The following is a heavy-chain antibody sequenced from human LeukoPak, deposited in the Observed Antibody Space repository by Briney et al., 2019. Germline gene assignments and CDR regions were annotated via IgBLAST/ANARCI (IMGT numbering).Heavy chain of an antibody. CDR1: GYDFINYG. J-gene: IGHJ4*02. CDR3: GRGGLFPSGSSSREYYLDY. CDR2: RSIYNGNT. V-gene: IGHV1-18*01. Sequence: ASVKVSCKASGYDFINYGISWLRQAPGQGLEWMGWRSIYNGNTNYKLQGRVTMTIDTSTSTAYMEVRSLRSDDTAVCYCGRGGLFPSGSSSREYYLDYWGQGTLVIVSS. D-gene: IGHD6-6*01.